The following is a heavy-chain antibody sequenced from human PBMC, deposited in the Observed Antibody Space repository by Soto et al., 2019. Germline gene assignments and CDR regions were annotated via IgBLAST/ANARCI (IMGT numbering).Heavy chain of an antibody. V-gene: IGHV1-3*01. CDR3: ARASGGLLPSDF. J-gene: IGHJ4*02. Sequence: QVQLVQSGAEVKKPGASVKVSCESSGYTFTNYAMQWVRQAPGQRLEWMGWINAVSGNTEYSQKFQGRGTITKDTSASTAYMELSRLTSEDTAVYYCARASGGLLPSDFWGQGTPVTVSS. D-gene: IGHD2-15*01. CDR1: GYTFTNYA. CDR2: INAVSGNT.